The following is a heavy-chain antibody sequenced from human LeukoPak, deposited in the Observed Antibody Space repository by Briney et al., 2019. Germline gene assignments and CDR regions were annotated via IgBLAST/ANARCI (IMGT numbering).Heavy chain of an antibody. J-gene: IGHJ5*02. CDR2: ISSSSSTI. D-gene: IGHD3-3*01. CDR1: GFTFSSYS. Sequence: GGSLRLSCAASGFTFSSYSMNWVRQAPGKGLEWVSYISSSSSTIYYADSVKGRFTISRDNAKNSQYLQMNSLRDEDTAVYYCARERLRFPNWFDPWGQGTLVTVSS. CDR3: ARERLRFPNWFDP. V-gene: IGHV3-48*02.